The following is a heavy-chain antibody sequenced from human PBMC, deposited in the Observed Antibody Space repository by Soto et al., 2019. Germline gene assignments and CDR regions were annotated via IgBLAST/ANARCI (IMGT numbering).Heavy chain of an antibody. CDR2: INHSGST. D-gene: IGHD2-8*02. J-gene: IGHJ4*02. Sequence: SETLSLTCAAYGGSFSGYYWTWIRQRPGPGLEWIGEINHSGSTNYNPSLKSRVTISVDTSKNQFSLKLTSVTAADTAVYYCARDKITGLFDYWGQGTLVTVSS. V-gene: IGHV4-34*01. CDR3: ARDKITGLFDY. CDR1: GGSFSGYY.